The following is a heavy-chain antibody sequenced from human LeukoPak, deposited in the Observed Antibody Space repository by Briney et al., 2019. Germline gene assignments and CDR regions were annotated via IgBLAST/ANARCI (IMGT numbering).Heavy chain of an antibody. V-gene: IGHV1-69*13. CDR1: GGTAGGTFSTYA. Sequence: GASVKVSCKTSGGTAGGTFSTYAISWVRQAPGQGLEWMGGIIPLFGTANYAQQFQGRVTITADESTHTAYMELRSLRSDDTAVYYCARDTHVLRYFDWFSRLNSNLDYWGQGTLVTVSS. CDR3: ARDTHVLRYFDWFSRLNSNLDY. J-gene: IGHJ4*02. D-gene: IGHD3-9*01. CDR2: IIPLFGTA.